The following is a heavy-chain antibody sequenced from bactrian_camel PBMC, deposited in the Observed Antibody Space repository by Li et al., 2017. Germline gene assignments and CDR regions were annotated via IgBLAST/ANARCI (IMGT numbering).Heavy chain of an antibody. D-gene: IGHD6*01. CDR1: GLTYSKYC. V-gene: IGHV3S1*01. CDR3: AAQYGYSCRYLGGSNV. Sequence: HVQLVESGGGSVQAGGSLRLSCAASGLTYSKYCMGWFRQAPGKEREGVAAIYSGGGITYFLDSVKGRFTISQDNAKNTLYLQMNNLKPEDTAMYYCAAQYGYSCRYLGGSNVWGQGTQVTVS. CDR2: IYSGGGIT. J-gene: IGHJ4*01.